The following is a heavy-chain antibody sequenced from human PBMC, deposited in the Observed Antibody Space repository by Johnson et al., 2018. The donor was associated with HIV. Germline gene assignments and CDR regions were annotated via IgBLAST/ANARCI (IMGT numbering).Heavy chain of an antibody. CDR3: ARDRGSSSGASYIFDI. V-gene: IGHV3-30-3*01. Sequence: QVLLLESGGGLVKPGGSLRLSCAASGFILSDYYMSWIRQAPGKGLEWVAVISYDGSNKHYADSVKGRFTLSRDNSKNTLYLQMNSLRAEDTAVYYCARDRGSSSGASYIFDIWGQGTMVTVSS. CDR2: ISYDGSNK. D-gene: IGHD6-6*01. CDR1: GFILSDYY. J-gene: IGHJ3*02.